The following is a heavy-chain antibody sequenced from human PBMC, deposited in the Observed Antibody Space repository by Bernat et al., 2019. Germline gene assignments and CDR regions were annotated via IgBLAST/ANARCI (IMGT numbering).Heavy chain of an antibody. CDR3: ARDHSAVATTRRLDY. CDR1: GYTFNTYG. V-gene: IGHV1-18*04. CDR2: ISAYNRNT. D-gene: IGHD1-26*01. Sequence: QVQLVQSGAEVKKPGASVKVSCKASGYTFNTYGISWVRQAPGQGLEWMGWISAYNRNTNYAQNLQGRVTMTTDTSTSTAYMELRSLRSDDTAVYYCARDHSAVATTRRLDYWGQGTLVTVSS. J-gene: IGHJ4*02.